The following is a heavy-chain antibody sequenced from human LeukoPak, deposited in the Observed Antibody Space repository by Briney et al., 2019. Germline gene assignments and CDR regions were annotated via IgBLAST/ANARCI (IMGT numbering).Heavy chain of an antibody. CDR3: VRQEIQQQLFEY. V-gene: IGHV4-39*01. Sequence: SETLSLTCTVSGGSISSSSYYWGWIRQPPGKGLEWIGSIYYSGSTYYNPSLKSRVTISVDTSKNQFSLKLSSVTAADTAVYYCVRQEIQQQLFEYWGQGTLVTVSS. CDR1: GGSISSSSYY. CDR2: IYYSGST. D-gene: IGHD6-13*01. J-gene: IGHJ4*02.